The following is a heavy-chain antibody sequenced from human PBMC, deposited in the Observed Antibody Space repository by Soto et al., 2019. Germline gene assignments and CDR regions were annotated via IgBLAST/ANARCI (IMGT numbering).Heavy chain of an antibody. CDR2: TYSSGST. CDR1: GGSVSSGSYY. J-gene: IGHJ5*02. CDR3: AREAA. V-gene: IGHV4-61*01. Sequence: SETLSLTCTVSGGSVSSGSYYWTWIRQPPGKGLEWIGYTYSSGSTNYNPSLKSRVTISVDTSKNQFSLKLSSVTAADTAVYYCAREAAWGQGTLVTVSS.